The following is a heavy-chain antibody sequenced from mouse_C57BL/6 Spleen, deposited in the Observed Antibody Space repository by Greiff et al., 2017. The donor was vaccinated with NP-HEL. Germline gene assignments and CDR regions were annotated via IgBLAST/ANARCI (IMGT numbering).Heavy chain of an antibody. CDR3: ARDGDYYGSNYYFDY. D-gene: IGHD1-1*01. V-gene: IGHV5-4*01. Sequence: EVQVVESGGGLVKPGGSLKLSCAASGFTFSSYAMSWVRQTPEKRLEWVATISDGGSYTYYPDNVKGRFTISRDNAKNNLYLQMSHLKSEDTAMYYCARDGDYYGSNYYFDYWGQGTTLTVSS. CDR2: ISDGGSYT. J-gene: IGHJ2*01. CDR1: GFTFSSYA.